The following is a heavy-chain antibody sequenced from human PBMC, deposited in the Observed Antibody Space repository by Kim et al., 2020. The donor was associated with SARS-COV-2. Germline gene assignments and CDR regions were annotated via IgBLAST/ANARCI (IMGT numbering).Heavy chain of an antibody. V-gene: IGHV1-46*01. J-gene: IGHJ4*02. D-gene: IGHD6-13*01. CDR1: GYTFTSYY. CDR2: INPSGGST. CDR3: ARAYSSSWYGSVENGFDY. Sequence: ASVKVSCKASGYTFTSYYMHWVRQAPGQGLEWMGIINPSGGSTSYAQKFQGRVTMTRDTSTSTVYMELSSLRSEDTAVYYCARAYSSSWYGSVENGFDYWGQGTLVTVSS.